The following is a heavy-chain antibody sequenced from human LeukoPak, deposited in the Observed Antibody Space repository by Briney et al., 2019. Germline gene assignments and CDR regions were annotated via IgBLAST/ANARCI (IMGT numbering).Heavy chain of an antibody. D-gene: IGHD2-2*01. V-gene: IGHV3-7*01. CDR1: GFTFSSYW. CDR3: ARSCSSTSCYHRFDY. CDR2: IKQDGSEK. J-gene: IGHJ4*02. Sequence: GSLRLSCAASGFTFSSYWMSWVRQAPGKGLEWVANIKQDGSEKYYVDSVKGRFTISRDNAKNSLYLQMNSLRAEDTAVYYCARSCSSTSCYHRFDYWGQGTLVTVSS.